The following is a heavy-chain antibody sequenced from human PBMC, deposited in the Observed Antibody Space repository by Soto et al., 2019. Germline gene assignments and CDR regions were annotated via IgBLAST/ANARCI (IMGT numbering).Heavy chain of an antibody. CDR1: GFTFSSYS. Sequence: PGVSLRLSCAASGFTFSSYSMNWVRQAPGKGLEWVSSISSSSSYIYYADSVKGRFTISRDNAKNTLYLQMNSLRAEDTAVYYCARDKMCIMGRSEFISPGAARRGYYYYGMDVWGQGTTVTVS. D-gene: IGHD3-16*01. CDR2: ISSSSSYI. CDR3: ARDKMCIMGRSEFISPGAARRGYYYYGMDV. V-gene: IGHV3-21*01. J-gene: IGHJ6*02.